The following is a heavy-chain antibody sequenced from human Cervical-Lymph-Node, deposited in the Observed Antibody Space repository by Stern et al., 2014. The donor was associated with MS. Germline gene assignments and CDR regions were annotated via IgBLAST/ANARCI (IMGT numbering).Heavy chain of an antibody. V-gene: IGHV1-69*12. CDR1: GGSFKSYA. D-gene: IGHD3-10*01. CDR3: ARERSIHYPAFAP. J-gene: IGHJ5*02. Sequence: QDQLVQSGAEVKKPGSSVRVSCKASGGSFKSYAFNWLRQAPGQGLEWMGGLVPMFAKANYAQKFQGRVTVTADEATNTVYMELSFLTSEDTAVYYCARERSIHYPAFAPWGQGTLVTVSS. CDR2: LVPMFAKA.